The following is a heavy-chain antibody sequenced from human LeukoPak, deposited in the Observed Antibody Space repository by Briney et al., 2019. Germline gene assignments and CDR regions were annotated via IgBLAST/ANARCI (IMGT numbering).Heavy chain of an antibody. D-gene: IGHD3-10*01. CDR3: TRFMVRGVIIYMDV. Sequence: QSGGSLILSCTASGFTFGDYAMSWVRQAPGKGLEWVGFTRSKAYGGTTEYAASVKGRFTMSRDDSKSIAYLQMNSLKTEDTAVYYCTRFMVRGVIIYMDVWGKGTTVTVSS. V-gene: IGHV3-49*04. CDR2: TRSKAYGGTT. CDR1: GFTFGDYA. J-gene: IGHJ6*03.